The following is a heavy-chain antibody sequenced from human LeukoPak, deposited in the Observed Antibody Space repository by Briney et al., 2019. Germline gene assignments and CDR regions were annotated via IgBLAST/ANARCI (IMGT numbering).Heavy chain of an antibody. CDR3: ARVGWNSGWDFDY. CDR2: INHSGST. Sequence: SETLSLTCAVYGGSFSGYYWSWIRQPPGKGLEWIGEINHSGSTNYNPSLKSRVTISVDTSKNQFSLKLSSVTAADTAVYYCARVGWNSGWDFDYWGQGTLVTVSS. CDR1: GGSFSGYY. J-gene: IGHJ4*02. V-gene: IGHV4-34*01. D-gene: IGHD6-19*01.